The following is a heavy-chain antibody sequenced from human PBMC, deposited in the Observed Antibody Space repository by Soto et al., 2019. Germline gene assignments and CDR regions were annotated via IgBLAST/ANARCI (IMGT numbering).Heavy chain of an antibody. CDR1: GFTFTSSA. V-gene: IGHV1-58*01. D-gene: IGHD2-15*01. CDR2: IVGGSGNT. CDR3: AASDFYCSGGSCFLVSDY. Sequence: QMQLVQSGPEVKKPGTSVKVSCKASGFTFTSSAVQWVRQARGQRLEWIGWIVGGSGNTNYAQKFQERVTITRDMSTSTAYMELSRLRSEDTAVYYCAASDFYCSGGSCFLVSDYWGQGTLVTVSS. J-gene: IGHJ4*02.